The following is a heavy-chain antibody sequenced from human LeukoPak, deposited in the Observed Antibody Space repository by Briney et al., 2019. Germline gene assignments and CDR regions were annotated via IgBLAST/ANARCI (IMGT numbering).Heavy chain of an antibody. CDR3: AKDGSGGYYYYYMDV. V-gene: IGHV3-23*01. Sequence: PGGSLGLSCAASGFTFSSYAMSWVRQAPGKGLEWVSAISGSGGSTYYADSVKGRFTISRDNSKNTLYLQMNSLRAEDTAVYYCAKDGSGGYYYYYMDVWGKGTTVTISS. CDR2: ISGSGGST. J-gene: IGHJ6*03. CDR1: GFTFSSYA. D-gene: IGHD1-1*01.